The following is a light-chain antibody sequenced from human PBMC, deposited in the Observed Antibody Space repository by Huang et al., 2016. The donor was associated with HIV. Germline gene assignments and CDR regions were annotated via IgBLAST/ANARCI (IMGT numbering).Light chain of an antibody. CDR3: QKYHSAPFT. V-gene: IGKV1-27*01. CDR1: QDIANY. Sequence: DIQMTQSPSSLSASVGDRVTITCRASQDIANYLAWYQQKPGKVPKLLIYAASTFQSGVPSRFSGSGSGTDFTLTISSLQPEDVATYYCQKYHSAPFTFGPGTKVDIK. CDR2: AAS. J-gene: IGKJ3*01.